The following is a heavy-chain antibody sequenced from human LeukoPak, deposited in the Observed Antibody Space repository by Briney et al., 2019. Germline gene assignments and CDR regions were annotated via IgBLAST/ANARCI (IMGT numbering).Heavy chain of an antibody. Sequence: GGSLRLSCVGSGFTFSSYSMNWVRQTPGKGLEWVSSINSRSDYIFYADSVKGRFTISRDNAKSSLYLQMNSLRAEDTAVYYCARLVGSGRNYFDYWGQGTLVTVSS. CDR3: ARLVGSGRNYFDY. CDR2: INSRSDYI. J-gene: IGHJ4*02. D-gene: IGHD6-19*01. CDR1: GFTFSSYS. V-gene: IGHV3-21*01.